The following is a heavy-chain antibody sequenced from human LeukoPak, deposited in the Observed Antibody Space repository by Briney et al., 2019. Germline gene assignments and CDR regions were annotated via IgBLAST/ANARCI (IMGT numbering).Heavy chain of an antibody. CDR2: IWYDGSNK. J-gene: IGHJ5*02. D-gene: IGHD4-17*01. CDR1: GFTFSSYG. Sequence: GGSLRLSCAASGFTFSSYGMHWVRQAPGKGLEWVAVIWYDGSNKYYADSVKGRFTISRDNSKNTLYLQMNSLRAEDTAVYYCARDQGTTGLKWFDPWGLGTLVTVSS. CDR3: ARDQGTTGLKWFDP. V-gene: IGHV3-33*08.